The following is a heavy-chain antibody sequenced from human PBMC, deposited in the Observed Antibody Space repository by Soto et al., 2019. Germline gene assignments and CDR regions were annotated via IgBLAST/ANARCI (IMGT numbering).Heavy chain of an antibody. CDR1: GYTFTSYG. V-gene: IGHV1-18*01. D-gene: IGHD3-22*01. Sequence: GASVKLSCRSSGYTFTSYGSSWVRQAPGQGLEWMGWISAYNGNTNYAQKLQGRVTMTTDTSTSTAYMELRSLRSDDTAVYYCASGYYDSSGYYPEKNAFDIWGQGTMVTVSS. CDR3: ASGYYDSSGYYPEKNAFDI. CDR2: ISAYNGNT. J-gene: IGHJ3*02.